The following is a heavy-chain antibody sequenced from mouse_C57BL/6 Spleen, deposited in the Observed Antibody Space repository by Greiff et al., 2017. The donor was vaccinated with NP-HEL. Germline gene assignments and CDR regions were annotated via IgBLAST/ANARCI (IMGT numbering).Heavy chain of an antibody. Sequence: EVKLQQSGPELVKPGASVKISCKASGYTFTDYYMNWVKQSHGKSLEWIGDINPNNGGTSYNQKFKGKATLTVDKSSSTAYMELRSLTSEDSAVYYCARWEFSGTLDYWGQGTTLTVSS. V-gene: IGHV1-26*01. J-gene: IGHJ2*01. D-gene: IGHD4-1*01. CDR2: INPNNGGT. CDR3: ARWEFSGTLDY. CDR1: GYTFTDYY.